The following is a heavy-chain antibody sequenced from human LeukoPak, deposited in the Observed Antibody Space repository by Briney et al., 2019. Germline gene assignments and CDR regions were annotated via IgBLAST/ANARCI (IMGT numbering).Heavy chain of an antibody. CDR3: ARDIHTNSGSWFDP. D-gene: IGHD6-25*01. J-gene: IGHJ5*02. V-gene: IGHV3-7*05. Sequence: GGSLRLSCAASGFTFSSYWMSWVRQAPGKGLEWVANIRQDGSEKYYVDSVKGRFTISRDNAENSLYLQMNSLRADDTAVYYCARDIHTNSGSWFDPWGEGTLVTVSS. CDR2: IRQDGSEK. CDR1: GFTFSSYW.